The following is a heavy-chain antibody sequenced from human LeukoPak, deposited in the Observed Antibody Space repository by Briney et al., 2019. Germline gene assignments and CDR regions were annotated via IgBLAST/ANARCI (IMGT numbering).Heavy chain of an antibody. Sequence: PSGTLSLTCTVSGGSISSSSYYWGWIRQPPGKGLEWIGSIYYSGSTYYNPSLKSRVTILVDTSKNQFSLKLNSVTAADTAVYYCARLDILTDDPPQWGQGSLVTVSS. J-gene: IGHJ4*02. CDR2: IYYSGST. D-gene: IGHD3-9*01. V-gene: IGHV4-39*07. CDR1: GGSISSSSYY. CDR3: ARLDILTDDPPQ.